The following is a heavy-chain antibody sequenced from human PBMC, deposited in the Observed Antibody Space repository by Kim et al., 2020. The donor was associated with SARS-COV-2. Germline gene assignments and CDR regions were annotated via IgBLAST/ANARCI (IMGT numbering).Heavy chain of an antibody. V-gene: IGHV3-7*01. CDR2: IKQDGSER. CDR1: GFTFSNYW. Sequence: GGSLRLSCVASGFTFSNYWMSWVRQAPGKGLEWVASIKQDGSERYYVDSLKGRFTISRDNAKNSPYLQMNSLRAEDTAVYYCARSNKAFDIWGQGTMVT. CDR3: ARSNKAFDI. J-gene: IGHJ3*02.